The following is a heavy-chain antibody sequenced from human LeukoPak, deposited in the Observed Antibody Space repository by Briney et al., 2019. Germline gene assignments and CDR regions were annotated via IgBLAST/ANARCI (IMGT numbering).Heavy chain of an antibody. Sequence: GGSLRLSCAASGFTFSSYWMHWVRQAPGKGLVWVSGINSDGRSTSYADSVKGRFTISRDNAKNTLYLQMGSLRAEDTAVYYCARDGDSSGYPPPTGYWGQGTLVTVSS. CDR1: GFTFSSYW. D-gene: IGHD3-22*01. CDR3: ARDGDSSGYPPPTGY. V-gene: IGHV3-74*01. J-gene: IGHJ4*02. CDR2: INSDGRST.